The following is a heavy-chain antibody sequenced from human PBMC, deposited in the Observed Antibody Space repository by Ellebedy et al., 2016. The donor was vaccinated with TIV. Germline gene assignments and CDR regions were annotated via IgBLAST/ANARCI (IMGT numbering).Heavy chain of an antibody. CDR2: IYPGDSDT. CDR3: ARQIRSGYSGYVVFDY. Sequence: PGGSLRLSCKGSGYSFTSYWIGRVRQMPGKGLEWMGIIYPGDSDTRYSPSFQGQVTISADKSISTAYLQWSSLKASDTAMYYCARQIRSGYSGYVVFDYWGQGTLVTVSS. D-gene: IGHD5-12*01. V-gene: IGHV5-51*01. CDR1: GYSFTSYW. J-gene: IGHJ4*02.